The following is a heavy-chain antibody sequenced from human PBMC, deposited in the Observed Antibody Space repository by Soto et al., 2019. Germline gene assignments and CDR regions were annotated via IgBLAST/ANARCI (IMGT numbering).Heavy chain of an antibody. J-gene: IGHJ6*02. D-gene: IGHD3-10*01. Sequence: EVNVLESGGDLVQPGGSLRLSCVASGFTFSEYAMTWVHQAPGKGLDWVSSVSANGDITYYADSVKGRFTISRDNSNNTLLLQMNSLRAEDTALYYCARGDRGGSGSPASYYFSGLDVWGQGTTVIVSS. CDR2: VSANGDIT. V-gene: IGHV3-23*01. CDR3: ARGDRGGSGSPASYYFSGLDV. CDR1: GFTFSEYA.